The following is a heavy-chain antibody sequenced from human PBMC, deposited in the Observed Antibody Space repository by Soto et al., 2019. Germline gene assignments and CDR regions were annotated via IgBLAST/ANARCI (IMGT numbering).Heavy chain of an antibody. Sequence: SVKVSCKASGGTFSSYTISWVRQAPGQGLEWMGRIIPILGIANYAQKFQGRVTITTDTSTSTAYMELRSLRSDDTAVYYCARFSHFYYYYYYMDVWGKGTTVTVSS. CDR2: IIPILGIA. CDR1: GGTFSSYT. J-gene: IGHJ6*03. CDR3: ARFSHFYYYYYYMDV. V-gene: IGHV1-69*02.